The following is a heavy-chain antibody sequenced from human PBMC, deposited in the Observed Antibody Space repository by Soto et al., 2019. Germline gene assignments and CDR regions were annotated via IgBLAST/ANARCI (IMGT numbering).Heavy chain of an antibody. D-gene: IGHD6-19*01. Sequence: PSETLSLTCAVYGGSFSGYYWSWIRQPQPPGKGLEWIGEINHGGSTNYSPSLKSRVTISVGTSKNQFSLRLTSVTAADTAVYYCARGLRIAVTGTYYSGMDVWGQGTTVTVSS. V-gene: IGHV4-34*01. CDR1: GGSFSGYY. CDR2: INHGGST. CDR3: ARGLRIAVTGTYYSGMDV. J-gene: IGHJ6*02.